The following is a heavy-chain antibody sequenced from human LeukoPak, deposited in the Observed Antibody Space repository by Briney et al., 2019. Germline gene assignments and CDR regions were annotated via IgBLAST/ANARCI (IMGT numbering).Heavy chain of an antibody. Sequence: PGGSLTLSCAASGFTISFYWMSWVRQAPGKGLEGVAHINQVASEENYVDSVKGRFTISRDNAKNSLYLQMNSVRAEDTAMYYCVRDGGYYGPDSWGQGALVSVSS. CDR2: INQVASEE. D-gene: IGHD3-10*01. CDR1: GFTISFYW. CDR3: VRDGGYYGPDS. V-gene: IGHV3-7*04. J-gene: IGHJ4*02.